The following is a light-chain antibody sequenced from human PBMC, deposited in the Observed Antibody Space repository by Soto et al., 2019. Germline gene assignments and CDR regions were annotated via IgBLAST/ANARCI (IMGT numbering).Light chain of an antibody. CDR3: SSYTSTSTLGV. Sequence: QSVLTQPASVSGSPGQSITISCTGTSSDVGGYNYVSWYQQHPGKAPKLMIYDVSNRPSGVSNRFSGSKSGNTVSLTISGLQAEDEADYYCSSYTSTSTLGVFGTGTRSP. V-gene: IGLV2-14*01. CDR1: SSDVGGYNY. J-gene: IGLJ1*01. CDR2: DVS.